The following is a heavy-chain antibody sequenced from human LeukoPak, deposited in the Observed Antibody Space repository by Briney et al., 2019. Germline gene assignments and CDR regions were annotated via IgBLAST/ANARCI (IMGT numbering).Heavy chain of an antibody. CDR1: GVAIRNSW. CDR2: IKQDGSER. CDR3: ARVAAAVPDQ. J-gene: IGHJ5*02. Sequence: GGSLRLACVASGVAIRNSWMSWVRQAPGKGLEWVANIKQDGSERNYVDSVKGRFTISRDNAKNSLYLQMSSLRAEDTAIYYCARVAAAVPDQWGQGTLVTVSS. D-gene: IGHD6-13*01. V-gene: IGHV3-7*04.